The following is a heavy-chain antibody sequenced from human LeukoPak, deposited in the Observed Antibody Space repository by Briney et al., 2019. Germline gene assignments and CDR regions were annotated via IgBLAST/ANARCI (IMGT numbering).Heavy chain of an antibody. D-gene: IGHD2-21*02. Sequence: PGGSLRLSCAASGFTLTSYEMHWVRQAPGKGLVWVSRISSDGSRVGYADSVKGRFTISRDNAKNTLYLQMNSLRAEDTAIYYCARELPREVTLDYWGQGTLVTVSS. CDR3: ARELPREVTLDY. V-gene: IGHV3-74*01. J-gene: IGHJ4*02. CDR2: ISSDGSRV. CDR1: GFTLTSYE.